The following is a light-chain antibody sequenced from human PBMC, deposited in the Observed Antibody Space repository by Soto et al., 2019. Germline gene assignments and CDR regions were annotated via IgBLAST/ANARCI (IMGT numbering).Light chain of an antibody. CDR2: GNS. CDR3: QYYDSSLSGWV. Sequence: QSVLTQPPSVSGAPGQRVTISCTGRSSNIGAGYDVHWYQQLPGTAPKLLIYGNSNRPSGVPDRFSGSKSGTSASLAITGLQAEHEADYYCQYYDSSLSGWVFGGGTKLTV. CDR1: SSNIGAGYD. V-gene: IGLV1-40*01. J-gene: IGLJ3*02.